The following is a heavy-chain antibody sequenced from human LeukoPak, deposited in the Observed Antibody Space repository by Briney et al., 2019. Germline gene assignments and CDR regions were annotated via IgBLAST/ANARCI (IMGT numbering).Heavy chain of an antibody. J-gene: IGHJ4*02. CDR3: ARNGGWSLVDY. D-gene: IGHD6-19*01. CDR2: IYYSGST. CDR1: GGSISSYY. V-gene: IGHV4-59*01. Sequence: SETLSLTCTVSGGSISSYYWSWIRQPPGKGLEWIGYIYYSGSTNYNPSLKSRVTISVDTSKNQFSLKLSSVAAADTAVYYCARNGGWSLVDYWGQGTLVTVSS.